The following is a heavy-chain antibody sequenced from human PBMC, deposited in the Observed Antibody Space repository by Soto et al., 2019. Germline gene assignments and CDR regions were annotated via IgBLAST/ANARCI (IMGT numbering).Heavy chain of an antibody. D-gene: IGHD4-4*01. CDR1: IFTFSRYW. CDR3: ARYYSDYYYGMDV. Sequence: PGGSLRLSCAASIFTFSRYWMSWVRQAPGKGLEWVANINQDGSERYSVDSVKGRLTISRDNAKNSLYLQMNSLRAEDTAVYYCARYYSDYYYGMDVWGQGTTVTVS. CDR2: INQDGSER. J-gene: IGHJ6*02. V-gene: IGHV3-7*05.